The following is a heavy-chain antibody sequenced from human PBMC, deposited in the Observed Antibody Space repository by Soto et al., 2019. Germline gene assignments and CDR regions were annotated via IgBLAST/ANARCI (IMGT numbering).Heavy chain of an antibody. V-gene: IGHV1-69*13. CDR3: ARRPAQYYYDSSGYD. CDR2: IIPIFGTA. D-gene: IGHD3-22*01. CDR1: GGTFSSYA. J-gene: IGHJ4*02. Sequence: VASVKVSCKASGGTFSSYAISWVRQAPGQGLEWMGGIIPIFGTANYAQKFQGRVTITADESTSTAYMELSSLRSEDTAVYYCARRPAQYYYDSSGYDWGQGTLVTVSS.